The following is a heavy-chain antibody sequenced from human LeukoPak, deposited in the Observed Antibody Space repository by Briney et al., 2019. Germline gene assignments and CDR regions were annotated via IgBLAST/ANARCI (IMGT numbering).Heavy chain of an antibody. CDR3: ARNPAASGSFEY. CDR2: MNPNSGNT. V-gene: IGHV1-8*01. Sequence: ASVKVSCKASGYTFTNYDINWVRQATGQGLEWMGWMNPNSGNTGYAQRFQGRVNMTRDTSTGTAYMDLSSLTSEDTAVYYCARNPAASGSFEYWGQGTLVTVSS. D-gene: IGHD3-10*01. CDR1: GYTFTNYD. J-gene: IGHJ4*02.